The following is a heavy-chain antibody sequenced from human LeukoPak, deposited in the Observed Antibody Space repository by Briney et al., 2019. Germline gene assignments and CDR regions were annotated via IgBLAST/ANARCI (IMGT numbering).Heavy chain of an antibody. CDR3: ARGGGQWLVRGDY. Sequence: GGSLRLSCAASGFTFSSYEMNWVRQAPGKGLEWVSYISSSGSTMYYADSVKGRFTISRDNAKNSLYLQMNSLRAEDTAVYYCARGGGQWLVRGDYWGQGTLVTVSS. D-gene: IGHD6-19*01. J-gene: IGHJ4*02. CDR1: GFTFSSYE. CDR2: ISSSGSTM. V-gene: IGHV3-48*03.